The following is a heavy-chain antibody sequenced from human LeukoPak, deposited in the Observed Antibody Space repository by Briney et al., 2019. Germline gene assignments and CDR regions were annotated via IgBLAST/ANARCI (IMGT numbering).Heavy chain of an antibody. D-gene: IGHD5-18*01. CDR2: INPNSGGT. Sequence: ASVKVSCKASGYSFTDKYMHWVRQAPGQGLEWMGWINPNSGGTNYAQKFQGRVTMTTDTSISTAYMELSRLRSDDTAVYYCARDQRERGYSYTFDYWGQGTLVTVSS. CDR3: ARDQRERGYSYTFDY. CDR1: GYSFTDKY. V-gene: IGHV1-2*02. J-gene: IGHJ4*02.